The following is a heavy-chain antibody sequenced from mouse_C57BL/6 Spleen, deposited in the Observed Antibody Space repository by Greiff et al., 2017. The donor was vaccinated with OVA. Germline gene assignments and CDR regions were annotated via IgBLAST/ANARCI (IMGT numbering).Heavy chain of an antibody. Sequence: VQGVESGAELVRPGTSVKVSCKASGYAFTNYLIEWVKQRPGQGLEWIGVINPGSGGTNYNEKFKGKATLTADKSSSTAYMQLSSLTSEDSAVYFCARRGDYYDFDYWGQGTTLTVSS. V-gene: IGHV1-54*01. J-gene: IGHJ2*01. CDR1: GYAFTNYL. CDR3: ARRGDYYDFDY. D-gene: IGHD2-1*01. CDR2: INPGSGGT.